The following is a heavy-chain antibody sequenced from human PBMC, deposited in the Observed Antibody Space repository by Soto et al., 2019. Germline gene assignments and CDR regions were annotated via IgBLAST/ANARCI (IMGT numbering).Heavy chain of an antibody. CDR2: IYHSVST. J-gene: IGHJ4*02. Sequence: PSETLSLTCAVSGGSISSGGYSWSWIRQPPGQGLEWIAYIYHSVSTYYNPSLKSRVTISVDRSKNQFSLKLTSVTAADTAVYYCARDKITGLFDYWGQGTLVTVSS. CDR3: ARDKITGLFDY. D-gene: IGHD2-8*02. V-gene: IGHV4-30-2*01. CDR1: GGSISSGGYS.